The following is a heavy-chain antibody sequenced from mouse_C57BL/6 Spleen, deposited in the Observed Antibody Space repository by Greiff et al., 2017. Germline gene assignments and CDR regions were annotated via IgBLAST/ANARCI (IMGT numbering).Heavy chain of an antibody. D-gene: IGHD1-1*01. V-gene: IGHV1-19*01. CDR3: ARGGTTVVARAMDY. CDR2: ITPYNGGT. J-gene: IGHJ4*01. Sequence: EVQLQQSGPVLVKPGASVKMSCKASGYTFTDYYMNWVKQSHGKSLEWIGVITPYNGGTSYNQKFKGKATLTVDTSSSTAYMELNSLTSEDSAVYYCARGGTTVVARAMDYWGQGTSVTVSS. CDR1: GYTFTDYY.